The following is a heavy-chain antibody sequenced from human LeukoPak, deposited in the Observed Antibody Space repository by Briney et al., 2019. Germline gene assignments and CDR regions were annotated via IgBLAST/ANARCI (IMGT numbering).Heavy chain of an antibody. CDR2: INHSGST. V-gene: IGHV4-34*01. CDR1: GGSFSGYY. D-gene: IGHD2-2*01. J-gene: IGHJ6*03. Sequence: SETLSLTCAVYGGSFSGYYWSWIRQPPGKGLEWIGEINHSGSTNYNPSLKSRVTISVDTSKNQFSLKLSSVTAADTAVYYCARAGCSSTSCPGHYYMDVWGKGTTVTVSS. CDR3: ARAGCSSTSCPGHYYMDV.